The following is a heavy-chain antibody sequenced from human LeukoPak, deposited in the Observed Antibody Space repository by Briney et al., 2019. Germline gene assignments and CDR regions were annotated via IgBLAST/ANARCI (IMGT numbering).Heavy chain of an antibody. CDR3: ARETYDYVWGSYRHDAFDI. Sequence: PGGSLRLSCAASGFTFSSYSMNWVRQAPGKGLEWVSSISSSSSYIYYADSVKGRFTISRDNAKNSLYLQMNSLRAEDTAVYYCARETYDYVWGSYRHDAFDIWGQGTMVTVSS. CDR2: ISSSSSYI. J-gene: IGHJ3*02. CDR1: GFTFSSYS. D-gene: IGHD3-16*02. V-gene: IGHV3-21*01.